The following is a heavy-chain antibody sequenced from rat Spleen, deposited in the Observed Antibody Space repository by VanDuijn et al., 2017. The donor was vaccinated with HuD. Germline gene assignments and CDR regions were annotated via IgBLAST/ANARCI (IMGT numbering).Heavy chain of an antibody. CDR3: VRFYDGYYHRFDY. CDR2: ITNASGGT. J-gene: IGHJ3*01. V-gene: IGHV5-31*01. D-gene: IGHD1-12*03. Sequence: EVQLVESGGGLVQPGRSLKLSCVASGFTFNYYWMTWIRQAPGKGLEWVASITNASGGTHYPDSVKGRFTISRDIAKSTLYLQMNSLRSEDTATYYCVRFYDGYYHRFDYWGQGTLVSVSS. CDR1: GFTFNYYW.